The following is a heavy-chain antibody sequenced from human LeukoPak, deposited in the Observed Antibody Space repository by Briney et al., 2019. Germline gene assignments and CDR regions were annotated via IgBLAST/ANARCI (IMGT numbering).Heavy chain of an antibody. CDR2: ISGDGGST. J-gene: IGHJ1*01. CDR1: GFTFDDYA. D-gene: IGHD2-8*01. V-gene: IGHV3-43*02. CDR3: AKVGRSDIVLMVYEH. Sequence: GGSLRLSYAASGFTFDDYAMHWVRQAPGKGLEWVSLISGDGGSTYYADSVKGRFTISRDNSKNSLYLQMNSLRTEDTALYYCAKVGRSDIVLMVYEHWGQGTLVTVSS.